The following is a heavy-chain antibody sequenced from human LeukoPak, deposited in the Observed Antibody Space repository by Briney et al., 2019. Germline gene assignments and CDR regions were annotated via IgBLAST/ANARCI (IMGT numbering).Heavy chain of an antibody. CDR2: ISSSSSTI. J-gene: IGHJ4*02. Sequence: PGGSLRLSCAASGFTFSSYSMNWVRQAPGKGLEWVSYISSSSSTIYYADSVKGRFTISGDNAKNSLYLQMNSLRAEDTAVYYCAREVGPIDYWGQGTLVTVSS. CDR1: GFTFSSYS. V-gene: IGHV3-48*01. CDR3: AREVGPIDY. D-gene: IGHD1-26*01.